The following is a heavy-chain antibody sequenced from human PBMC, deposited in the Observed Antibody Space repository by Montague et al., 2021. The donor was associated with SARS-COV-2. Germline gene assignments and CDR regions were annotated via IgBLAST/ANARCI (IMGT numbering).Heavy chain of an antibody. V-gene: IGHV4-34*01. J-gene: IGHJ4*02. CDR2: KIRSGDS. CDR3: VRGGTMTVVVFDY. D-gene: IGHD3-22*01. Sequence: KIRSGDSTYNPSLKSRVTTSVDMSRNQFSLSLSNVTAADTAIYYCVRGGTMTVVVFDYWGQGTLVTVSS.